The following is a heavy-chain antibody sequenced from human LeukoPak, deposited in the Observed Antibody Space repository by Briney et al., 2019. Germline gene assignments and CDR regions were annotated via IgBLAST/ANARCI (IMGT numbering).Heavy chain of an antibody. CDR1: GFSFSSYW. CDR3: ATFCAYCYYGMDV. D-gene: IGHD3-16*01. Sequence: GGSLRLSCAASGFSFSSYWVAWVRQAPGKGLEWVANINKDGSEKYYVDSVKDRFTISEDNAKNSLYLQMNSLRPDDTAVYYCATFCAYCYYGMDVWGQGTTVTVSS. V-gene: IGHV3-7*02. CDR2: INKDGSEK. J-gene: IGHJ6*02.